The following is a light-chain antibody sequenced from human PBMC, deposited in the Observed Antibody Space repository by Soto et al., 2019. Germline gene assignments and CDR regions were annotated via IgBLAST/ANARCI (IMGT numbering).Light chain of an antibody. CDR3: QSYDSSLGYV. J-gene: IGLJ1*01. V-gene: IGLV1-40*01. CDR1: SSNIGAGYD. CDR2: GNS. Sequence: QSVLTQLPSVSGAPGQRVTISCTGSSSNIGAGYDVHWYQQLPGTAPKLLIYGNSNRPSGVPDRFSGSKSGTSASLAITGLQAQDEADYYCQSYDSSLGYVFGTGTKVTVL.